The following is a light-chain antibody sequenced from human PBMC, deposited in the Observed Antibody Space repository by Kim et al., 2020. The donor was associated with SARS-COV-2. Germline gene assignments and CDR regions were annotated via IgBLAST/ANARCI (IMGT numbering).Light chain of an antibody. CDR1: SSNIGAGYD. CDR3: QSFDSSPGV. CDR2: GNN. V-gene: IGLV1-40*01. J-gene: IGLJ3*02. Sequence: QSVLTQPPSVSGAPGQRVTISCTGCSSNIGAGYDVHWYQQLPGAAPKLLIYGNNNRPSGVPDRFSGSKSDTSASLAITGLQAEDEADYYCQSFDSSPGVFGGGTQLTVL.